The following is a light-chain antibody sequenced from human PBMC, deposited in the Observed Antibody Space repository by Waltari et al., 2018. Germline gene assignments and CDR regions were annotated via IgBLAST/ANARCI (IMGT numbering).Light chain of an antibody. J-gene: IGLJ2*01. CDR1: SNDIGSYNY. CDR2: DVS. V-gene: IGLV2-14*03. Sequence: QSALTQPASVSGSPGQSITISCSGTSNDIGSYNYISWYQQHPGRAPKLMIYDVSDRPSGLSERFSGSKSGNTASLSISGLQAEDEADYYCSSYTSSGTLVFGGGTKLTVL. CDR3: SSYTSSGTLV.